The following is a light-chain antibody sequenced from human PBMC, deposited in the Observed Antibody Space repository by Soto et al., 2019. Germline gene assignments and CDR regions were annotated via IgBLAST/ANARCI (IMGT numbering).Light chain of an antibody. J-gene: IGLJ3*02. CDR3: CSRV. Sequence: QSALTQPASVYGSPGQSITNSCTGTSSDVATYNLVSWYQQRPGTAPQLIIYEVTKRPSGVSARFSGSQSGNTASLTISGLQADDEADYYCCSRVFGGGTKLTVL. CDR2: EVT. CDR1: SSDVATYNL. V-gene: IGLV2-23*02.